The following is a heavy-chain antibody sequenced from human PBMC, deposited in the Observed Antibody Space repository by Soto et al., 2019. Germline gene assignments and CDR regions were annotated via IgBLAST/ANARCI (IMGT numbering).Heavy chain of an antibody. CDR1: GGTFSSSA. V-gene: IGHV1-69*01. D-gene: IGHD1-26*01. CDR3: ARERPGRGKEV. CDR2: IIPVFGTA. J-gene: IGHJ6*02. Sequence: QVQLVQSGAEVKKPGSSVKVSCKASGGTFSSSAISWVRQAPGQGLEWMGAIIPVFGTAHYAQKFQGRVTITTEQPSSLASMERSRLIFEDTAVYYWARERPGRGKEVWGQGTGVNVSS.